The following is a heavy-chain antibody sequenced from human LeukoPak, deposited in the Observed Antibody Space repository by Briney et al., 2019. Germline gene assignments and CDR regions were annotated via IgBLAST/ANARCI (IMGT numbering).Heavy chain of an antibody. CDR3: ARVQYSSSVDS. D-gene: IGHD6-6*01. J-gene: IGHJ4*02. CDR2: IYYSGRN. Sequence: SQTRSLTCTVSGGSISSSSYYWGWIRQPPGKGLECIGSIYYSGRNYYNPSLQSRVTISVDTSKNQFSMKLSSVTAADTAVYYCARVQYSSSVDSWGQGTLVTVSS. CDR1: GGSISSSSYY. V-gene: IGHV4-39*07.